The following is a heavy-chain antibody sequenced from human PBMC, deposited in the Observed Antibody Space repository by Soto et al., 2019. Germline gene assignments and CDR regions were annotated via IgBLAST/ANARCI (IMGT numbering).Heavy chain of an antibody. D-gene: IGHD3-16*01. CDR2: IIPIFGTA. Sequence: AASVKVSCKASGGTFSSYAISWERQAPGQGLEWMGGIIPIFGTANYAQKFQGRVTITADESTSTAYMELSSLRSGDTAVYYCASLKGGYYYYGMDVWGQGTTVTVSS. CDR1: GGTFSSYA. J-gene: IGHJ6*02. V-gene: IGHV1-69*13. CDR3: ASLKGGYYYYGMDV.